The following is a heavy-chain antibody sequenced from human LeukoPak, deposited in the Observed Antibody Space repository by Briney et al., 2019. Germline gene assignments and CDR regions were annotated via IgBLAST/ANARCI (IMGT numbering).Heavy chain of an antibody. J-gene: IGHJ4*02. CDR3: ARRVVVFPNHFDY. V-gene: IGHV4-34*12. CDR2: IFYRGSS. Sequence: SETLSLTCAVYGGSFSGYYWSWIRQHPGKGLEWIGSIFYRGSSYYNPSLKSRVTISLDTSKNQFSLKLSTVTAADTAVYYCARRVVVFPNHFDYWGQGTLVTVSS. CDR1: GGSFSGYY. D-gene: IGHD3-22*01.